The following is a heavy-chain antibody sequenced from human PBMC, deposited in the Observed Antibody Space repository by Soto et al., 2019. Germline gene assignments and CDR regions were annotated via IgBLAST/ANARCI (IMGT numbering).Heavy chain of an antibody. J-gene: IGHJ6*02. CDR1: GFTFRGYG. Sequence: GGSLRLSCAASGFTFRGYGMHWVRQAPGRGLEWVALISYDGSIKYYADSVRGRFTISRDNSKNTLYLQMNSLRAEDTAVYYCANSEYSRYKNIDVWGQGTTVTVSS. CDR3: ANSEYSRYKNIDV. V-gene: IGHV3-30*18. CDR2: ISYDGSIK. D-gene: IGHD5-18*01.